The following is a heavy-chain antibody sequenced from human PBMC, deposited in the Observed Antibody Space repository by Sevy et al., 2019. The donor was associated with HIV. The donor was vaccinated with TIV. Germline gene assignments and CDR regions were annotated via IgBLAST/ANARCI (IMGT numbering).Heavy chain of an antibody. V-gene: IGHV3-48*01. CDR2: ITSSSSI. Sequence: GGSLRLSCAASGFTFSSYSMNWVRQAPGKGLEWVSYITSSSSIYYADSVKGRFTISRDNAKNSLYLQMNSLRAEDTAVYYCETTLSDSSSYGAFDIWGQWTMVTVSS. D-gene: IGHD3-22*01. CDR1: GFTFSSYS. J-gene: IGHJ3*02. CDR3: ETTLSDSSSYGAFDI.